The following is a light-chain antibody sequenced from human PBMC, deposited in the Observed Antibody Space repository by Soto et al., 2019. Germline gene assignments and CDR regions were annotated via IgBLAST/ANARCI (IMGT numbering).Light chain of an antibody. V-gene: IGKV1-39*01. CDR1: QSISNY. CDR2: AAS. J-gene: IGKJ4*01. CDR3: QHSYSTPQERT. Sequence: DIQMTQSPSSLSASVGDRVTITCRASQSISNYLNWYQQKPGKAPKLLIYAASSLQSGVPSRFSGSVSGTDFTLTIISLQFEDFATYFCQHSYSTPQERTFGGETNVEL.